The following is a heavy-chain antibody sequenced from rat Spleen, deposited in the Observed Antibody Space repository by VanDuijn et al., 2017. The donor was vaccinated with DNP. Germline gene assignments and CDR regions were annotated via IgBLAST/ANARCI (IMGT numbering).Heavy chain of an antibody. Sequence: EVQLVESDGGLVQPGRSLKLSCAASGFTFSDYYMAWVRQAPTKGLEWVATISYDGSSTYYRDSVKGRFTISRDNAKSTLYLQMDSLRSEDTATYYCARHGHTMGIRGYYWYFDFWGPGTMVTVSS. V-gene: IGHV5-29*01. J-gene: IGHJ1*01. CDR2: ISYDGSST. CDR1: GFTFSDYY. D-gene: IGHD1-9*01. CDR3: ARHGHTMGIRGYYWYFDF.